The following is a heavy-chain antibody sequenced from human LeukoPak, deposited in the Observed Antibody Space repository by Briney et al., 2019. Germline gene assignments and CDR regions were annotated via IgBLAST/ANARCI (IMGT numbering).Heavy chain of an antibody. V-gene: IGHV3-23*01. Sequence: PGGSLRLSCEASGFTFSGSWMHWVRQAPGKGLEWVSAISGSGGSTYYADSVKGRFTIPRDNSKNTLYLQMNSLRAEDTAVYYCAKVRRIHRLLWFGQNTYNWFDPWGQGTLVTVSS. CDR3: AKVRRIHRLLWFGQNTYNWFDP. CDR1: GFTFSGSW. J-gene: IGHJ5*02. D-gene: IGHD3-10*01. CDR2: ISGSGGST.